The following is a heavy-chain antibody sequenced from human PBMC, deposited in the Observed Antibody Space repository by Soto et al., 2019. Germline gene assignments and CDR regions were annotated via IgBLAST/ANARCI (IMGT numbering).Heavy chain of an antibody. D-gene: IGHD6-19*01. CDR3: ARGNSSGWDTYYGMDV. J-gene: IGHJ6*02. Sequence: ETLSLTCAVYGGSFSGYYWSRIRQPPGKGLEWIGEINHSGSTNFNPSLKSRVTISVDTSKNQFSLKLSSVTAADTAVYYCARGNSSGWDTYYGMDVWGQGTTVTVSS. CDR2: INHSGST. CDR1: GGSFSGYY. V-gene: IGHV4-34*01.